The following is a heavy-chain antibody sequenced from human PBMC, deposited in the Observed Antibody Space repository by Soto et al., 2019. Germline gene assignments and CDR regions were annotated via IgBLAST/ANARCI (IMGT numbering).Heavy chain of an antibody. CDR2: IWYDGSNK. Sequence: PGGSLRLSCAASGFTFSSYCMHWVRQAPGKGLEWVAVIWYDGSNKYYADSVKGRFTISRDNSKNTLYLQMNSLRAEDTAVYYCARGMGDPGDYYYYGMDVWGQGTTVTVSS. CDR1: GFTFSSYC. V-gene: IGHV3-33*01. D-gene: IGHD3-16*01. CDR3: ARGMGDPGDYYYYGMDV. J-gene: IGHJ6*02.